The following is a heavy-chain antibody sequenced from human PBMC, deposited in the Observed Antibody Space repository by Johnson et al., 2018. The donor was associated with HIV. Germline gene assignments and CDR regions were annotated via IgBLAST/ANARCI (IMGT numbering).Heavy chain of an antibody. V-gene: IGHV3-30*03. D-gene: IGHD3-22*01. CDR2: ISYDGSDI. Sequence: QVQLVESGGGVVQPGRSLRLSCAASGFTFSSYGMHWVRQAPGKGLEWAAVISYDGSDIYYADSVKGRFTISRDNSKNTLYLQMNSLRAEDTAVYYCARQHSYDSSGQGGGLDVWGQGTMVTVSS. J-gene: IGHJ3*01. CDR3: ARQHSYDSSGQGGGLDV. CDR1: GFTFSSYG.